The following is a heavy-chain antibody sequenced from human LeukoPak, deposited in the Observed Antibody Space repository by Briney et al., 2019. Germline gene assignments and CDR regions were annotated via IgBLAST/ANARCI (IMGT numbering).Heavy chain of an antibody. CDR1: GFTFSDYY. CDR2: ISGSGGST. Sequence: GGSLRLSCAASGFTFSDYYMSWIRQAPGKGLEWVSAISGSGGSTYSADSVKGRFTISRDNAKNSLYLQMNSLRAEDTAVYYCVRDWAPASMQAAPFDCWGQGTLVTVSS. J-gene: IGHJ4*02. D-gene: IGHD2/OR15-2a*01. V-gene: IGHV3-11*04. CDR3: VRDWAPASMQAAPFDC.